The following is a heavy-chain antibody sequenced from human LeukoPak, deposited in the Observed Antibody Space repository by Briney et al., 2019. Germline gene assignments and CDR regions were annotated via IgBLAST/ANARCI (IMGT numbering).Heavy chain of an antibody. Sequence: GGSLRLSCAASGFTITTNYTNWVRQAPGKGLEWVSVIYGDDETNYADSVKGRFTISRDNSKNTLYLQTNSLRADDTAVYYCAREAVMPVAPVKIGTSDRPLYEYYGLDVWGQGTTVTVS. CDR2: IYGDDET. V-gene: IGHV3-53*01. D-gene: IGHD1/OR15-1a*01. CDR1: GFTITTNY. CDR3: AREAVMPVAPVKIGTSDRPLYEYYGLDV. J-gene: IGHJ6*02.